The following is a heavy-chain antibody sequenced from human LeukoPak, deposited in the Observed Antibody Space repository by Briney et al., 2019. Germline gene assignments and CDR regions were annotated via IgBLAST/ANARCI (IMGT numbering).Heavy chain of an antibody. Sequence: SETLSLTCTVSGGSISSGDYYWSWIRQPPGKGLEWIGYIYYSGSTYYNPSLKSRVTISVDTSKNQFSLKLSSVTAADTAVYYCARGQARYNTFRYWGQGTLVTVSS. J-gene: IGHJ4*02. CDR3: ARGQARYNTFRY. CDR2: IYYSGST. CDR1: GGSISSGDYY. D-gene: IGHD1-14*01. V-gene: IGHV4-30-4*01.